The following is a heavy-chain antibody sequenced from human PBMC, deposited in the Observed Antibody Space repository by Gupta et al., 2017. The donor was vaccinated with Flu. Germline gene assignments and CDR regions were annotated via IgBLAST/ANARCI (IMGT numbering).Heavy chain of an antibody. J-gene: IGHJ6*02. CDR2: ISGSGGST. D-gene: IGHD6-19*01. Sequence: PGKGLEWVSAISGSGGSTYYADSVKGRFTISRDNSKNTLYLQMNSLRAEDTAVYYCGGTGPPKQWLARGRRNYYYYGMDVWGQGTAVTVSS. CDR3: GGTGPPKQWLARGRRNYYYYGMDV. V-gene: IGHV3-23*01.